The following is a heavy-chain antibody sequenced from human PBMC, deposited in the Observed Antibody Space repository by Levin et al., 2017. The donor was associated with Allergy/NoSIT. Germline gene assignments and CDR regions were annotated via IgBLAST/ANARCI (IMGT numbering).Heavy chain of an antibody. J-gene: IGHJ4*02. CDR1: GFTFSSYA. CDR2: ISGDFT. V-gene: IGHV3-23*01. CDR3: AKRGPAGSYLPFYFDS. D-gene: IGHD6-25*01. Sequence: GGSLRLSCAASGFTFSSYAMSWVRQAPGKGLEWVSAISGDFTYYADSVKGRFTISRDNSKSTLYLQMDSLRADDTAVYYGAKRGPAGSYLPFYFDSWGQGTLVTVSA.